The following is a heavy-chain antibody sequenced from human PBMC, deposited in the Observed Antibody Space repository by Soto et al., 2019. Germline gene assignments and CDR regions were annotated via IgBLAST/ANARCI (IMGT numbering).Heavy chain of an antibody. Sequence: PSETLSLTCAVSGYSISSGYYWGWIRQPPGKGLEWIGSIYHSGSTYYNPSLKSRVTISVDTSKNQFSLKLSSVTAADTAVYYCARERGDSYGWSPFDYWGQGTLVIVSS. J-gene: IGHJ4*02. CDR1: GYSISSGYY. V-gene: IGHV4-38-2*02. CDR3: ARERGDSYGWSPFDY. D-gene: IGHD5-18*01. CDR2: IYHSGST.